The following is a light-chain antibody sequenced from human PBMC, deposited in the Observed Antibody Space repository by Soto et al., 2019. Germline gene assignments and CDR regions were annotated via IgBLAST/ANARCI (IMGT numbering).Light chain of an antibody. V-gene: IGLV1-44*01. CDR1: SSNIGSHT. J-gene: IGLJ2*01. CDR3: AAWDDSLNGVI. Sequence: QSVLTQPPSASGTPGQRITICCYGSSSNIGSHTVNWHQQVPGTAPKLLIYSNNERPSGVPDRFSGSKSGTSASLAISGLQSGDEADYYCAAWDDSLNGVIFGGGTKVTVL. CDR2: SNN.